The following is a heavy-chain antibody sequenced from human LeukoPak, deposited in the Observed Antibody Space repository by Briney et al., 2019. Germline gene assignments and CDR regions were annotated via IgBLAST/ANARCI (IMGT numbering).Heavy chain of an antibody. D-gene: IGHD6-19*01. CDR1: GFTFSSYS. Sequence: GGSLRLSCAASGFTFSSYSMNWVRQAPGKGLEWVSSISSSSSYIYYADSVKGRFTISRDNSKNTLYLQMNSLRAEDTAIYYCAKDRQWLVVFDYWGQGTLVTVSS. V-gene: IGHV3-21*04. CDR2: ISSSSSYI. CDR3: AKDRQWLVVFDY. J-gene: IGHJ4*02.